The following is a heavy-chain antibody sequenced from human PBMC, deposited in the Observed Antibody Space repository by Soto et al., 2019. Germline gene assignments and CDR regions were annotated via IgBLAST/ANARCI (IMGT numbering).Heavy chain of an antibody. J-gene: IGHJ5*02. V-gene: IGHV4-31*03. CDR1: GGSISSGGYY. CDR3: ARSIDP. Sequence: QVQLQESGTGLVKPSQTLSLTCHVSGGSISSGGYYWRWIRQHPGKGLEWIGYSYYSGSTYYNPSLKVRVTISVDTSKNHSSLKLGSVTAADTAVYYCARSIDPWGQGTLVTVSS. CDR2: SYYSGST.